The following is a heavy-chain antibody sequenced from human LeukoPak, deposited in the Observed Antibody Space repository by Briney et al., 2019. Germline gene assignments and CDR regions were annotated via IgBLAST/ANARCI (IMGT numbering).Heavy chain of an antibody. V-gene: IGHV3-7*01. CDR3: ASTLDRGYSNSPFDY. J-gene: IGHJ4*02. D-gene: IGHD5-18*01. Sequence: PGGSLRLSCAASGFTFSSYWMSWVRQAPGKGLEWVANIKQDGSEKYYVDSVKGRFTISRDNAKNSLYLQMNSLRAEDTAVYYCASTLDRGYSNSPFDYWGQGTLVTVSS. CDR1: GFTFSSYW. CDR2: IKQDGSEK.